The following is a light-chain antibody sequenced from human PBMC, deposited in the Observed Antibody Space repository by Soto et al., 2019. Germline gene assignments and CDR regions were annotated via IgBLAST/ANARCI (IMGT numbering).Light chain of an antibody. CDR1: SNDVGGYNY. Sequence: QSVLTQPASVSGSPGQSITISCTGTSNDVGGYNYVSWYQHHPGKAPKLMIYEVSDLPSGVSNRFSGSKSGNTASLTISGLQAEDEADYYCSSYTGSNIRYVFGTGTKVTVL. V-gene: IGLV2-14*01. CDR2: EVS. CDR3: SSYTGSNIRYV. J-gene: IGLJ1*01.